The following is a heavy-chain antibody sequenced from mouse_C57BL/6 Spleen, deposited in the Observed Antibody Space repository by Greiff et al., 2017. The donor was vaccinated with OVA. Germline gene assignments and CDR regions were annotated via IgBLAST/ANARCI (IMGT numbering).Heavy chain of an antibody. CDR2: IRNKANNHAT. Sequence: EVMLVESGGGLVQPGGSMKLSCAASGFTFSDAWMDWVRQSPEKGLEWVAEIRNKANNHATYYAESVKGRFTISRDDSKSSVYLQMNSLRAEDTGIYYCTRGYGYDERVWFAYWGQGTLVTVSA. J-gene: IGHJ3*01. CDR1: GFTFSDAW. V-gene: IGHV6-6*01. D-gene: IGHD2-2*01. CDR3: TRGYGYDERVWFAY.